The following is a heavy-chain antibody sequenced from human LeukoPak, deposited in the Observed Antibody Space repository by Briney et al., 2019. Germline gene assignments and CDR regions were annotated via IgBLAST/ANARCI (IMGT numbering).Heavy chain of an antibody. V-gene: IGHV3-23*01. Sequence: GGSLRLSCAASGFTFSSYAMSWVRQAPGKGLEWVSAISGSGGSTYYADSVKGRFTVSRDNSKNTLYLQMNSLRAEDTAIYYCATYRQVLLPFESWGQGTLVTVSS. CDR3: ATYRQVLLPFES. CDR2: ISGSGGST. CDR1: GFTFSSYA. D-gene: IGHD2-8*02. J-gene: IGHJ4*02.